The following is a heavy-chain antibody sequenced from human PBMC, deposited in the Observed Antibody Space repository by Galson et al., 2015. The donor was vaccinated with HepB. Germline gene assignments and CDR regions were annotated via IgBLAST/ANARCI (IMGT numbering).Heavy chain of an antibody. J-gene: IGHJ3*02. V-gene: IGHV1-2*02. D-gene: IGHD3-3*01. CDR2: INPNSGGT. CDR3: ARDRKTIFGVVIIAFDI. CDR1: GYTFTGYY. Sequence: SVKVSCKASGYTFTGYYMHWVRQAPGQGLEWMGWINPNSGGTNYAQKFQGRVTMTTDTSTSTAYMELRSLRSDDTAVYYCARDRKTIFGVVIIAFDIWGQGTMVTVSS.